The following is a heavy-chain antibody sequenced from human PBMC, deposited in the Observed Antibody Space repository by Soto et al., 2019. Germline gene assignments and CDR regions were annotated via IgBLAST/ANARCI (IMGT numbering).Heavy chain of an antibody. Sequence: QVQLQESGPGLVKPSETLSLTCTVSGGSISSYYWSWIRQPPGKGLEWIGYIYYSGSTNYNPSLKSRVTISVDTSKNQFSLKLSSVTAADTAVYYCARGAAVAGTCFDYWGQGTLVTVSS. CDR1: GGSISSYY. J-gene: IGHJ4*02. CDR3: ARGAAVAGTCFDY. D-gene: IGHD6-19*01. CDR2: IYYSGST. V-gene: IGHV4-59*01.